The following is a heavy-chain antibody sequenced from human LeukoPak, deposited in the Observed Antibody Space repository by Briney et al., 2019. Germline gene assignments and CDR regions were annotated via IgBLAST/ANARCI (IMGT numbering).Heavy chain of an antibody. J-gene: IGHJ4*02. D-gene: IGHD3-22*01. Sequence: ASVKVSCKASGYTFTGYYMHWVRQAPGQGLEWMGWINPNHGDTNYAQKFQDRVSMTRDTSISTAYMELSRLRSDDTAVYYCARGHYYDSSGYRGGFDYWGQGTLVTVSS. CDR2: INPNHGDT. CDR3: ARGHYYDSSGYRGGFDY. V-gene: IGHV1-2*02. CDR1: GYTFTGYY.